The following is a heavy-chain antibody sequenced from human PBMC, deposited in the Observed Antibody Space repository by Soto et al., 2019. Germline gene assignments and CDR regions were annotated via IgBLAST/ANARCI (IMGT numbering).Heavy chain of an antibody. J-gene: IGHJ3*02. Sequence: GASVKVSCKISGYSLTVLSMHWVRQAPGKGLEWMGSFDPEDGERMYAQKLQGRITMTEDTSTDTAYMELSSLRSEDTAVYYCATVGYGDYGYIWGQGTMVT. CDR3: ATVGYGDYGYI. CDR1: GYSLTVLS. CDR2: FDPEDGER. D-gene: IGHD4-17*01. V-gene: IGHV1-24*01.